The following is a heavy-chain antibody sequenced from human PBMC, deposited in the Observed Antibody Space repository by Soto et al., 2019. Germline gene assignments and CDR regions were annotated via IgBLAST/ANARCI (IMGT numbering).Heavy chain of an antibody. J-gene: IGHJ4*02. Sequence: PGGSLRLSCAASGSVFSSYAMSWVRQAPGKGLEWVSAISGSGTTAYYADSVKGRFIFSRDNPKNTMYLQMNSLRAEDTAVYYCAREGWPFDYWGQGT. CDR2: ISGSGTTA. CDR1: GSVFSSYA. CDR3: AREGWPFDY. V-gene: IGHV3-23*01.